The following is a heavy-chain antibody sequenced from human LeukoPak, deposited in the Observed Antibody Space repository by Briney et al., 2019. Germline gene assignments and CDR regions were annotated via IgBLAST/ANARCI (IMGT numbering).Heavy chain of an antibody. CDR2: ISYDGSNK. J-gene: IGHJ4*02. D-gene: IGHD6-19*01. V-gene: IGHV3-30-3*01. Sequence: GGSLRLSCAASGFTFSSYAMHWVRQAPGKGLEWVAVISYDGSNKYYADSVKGRFTISRDNSKNTLYLQMNSLRAEDTAVYYCARVRLSGIAVAGPFDYWGQGTLVTVSS. CDR3: ARVRLSGIAVAGPFDY. CDR1: GFTFSSYA.